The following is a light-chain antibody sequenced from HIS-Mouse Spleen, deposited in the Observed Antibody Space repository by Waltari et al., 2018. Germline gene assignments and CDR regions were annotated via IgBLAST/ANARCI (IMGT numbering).Light chain of an antibody. CDR1: QSVSSN. CDR2: GAS. Sequence: EIVMTQSPATLSVSPGERATLSCRASQSVSSNLAWYQQKPGQAPRLLIYGASIRATDIPARFSGSGSGTEFTLTISILQSEDFAVYYCQQYNNWPPLTFGGGTKVEIK. V-gene: IGKV3D-15*03. J-gene: IGKJ4*01. CDR3: QQYNNWPPLT.